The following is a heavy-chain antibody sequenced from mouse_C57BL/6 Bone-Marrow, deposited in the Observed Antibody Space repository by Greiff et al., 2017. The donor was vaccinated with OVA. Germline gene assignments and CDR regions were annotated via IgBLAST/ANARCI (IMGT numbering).Heavy chain of an antibody. V-gene: IGHV5-17*01. Sequence: EVQRVESGGGLVKPGGSLKLSCAASGFTFSDYGMHWVRQAPEKGLEWVAYISSGSSTIYYADTVKGRFTISRDNAKNTLFLQMTSLRSEDTAMCYCAPYYYGSGYEFAYWGQGTLVTVSA. CDR3: APYYYGSGYEFAY. J-gene: IGHJ3*01. D-gene: IGHD1-1*01. CDR1: GFTFSDYG. CDR2: ISSGSSTI.